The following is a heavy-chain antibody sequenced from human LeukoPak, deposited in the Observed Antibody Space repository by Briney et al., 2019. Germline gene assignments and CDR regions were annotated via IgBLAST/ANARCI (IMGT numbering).Heavy chain of an antibody. Sequence: PGGSLRLSCSASGFTFSRFGMHWVRQAPGKGLEWVAFTRYDGSNRYYADSVKGRFTISRDNSKNTLYLQMNNLRVEDTAIYYCAKTATRSIQVWDYWGQGTLVTVSS. CDR3: AKTATRSIQVWDY. CDR1: GFTFSRFG. V-gene: IGHV3-30*02. D-gene: IGHD6-6*01. CDR2: TRYDGSNR. J-gene: IGHJ4*02.